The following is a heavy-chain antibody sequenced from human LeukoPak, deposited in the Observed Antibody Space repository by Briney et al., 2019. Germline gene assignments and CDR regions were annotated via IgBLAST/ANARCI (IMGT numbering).Heavy chain of an antibody. CDR2: ISGTSSYI. J-gene: IGHJ4*02. CDR3: GRAGDY. CDR1: GFTFSNYY. D-gene: IGHD7-27*01. Sequence: PGGSLRLSCAASGFTFSNYYMNWVRQDPGKGLEWISSISGTSSYIFYANSLKGRFIVSRDNAKNSLFLQMNSLTAEDTAVYYCGRAGDYWGQGTLVTVSS. V-gene: IGHV3-21*06.